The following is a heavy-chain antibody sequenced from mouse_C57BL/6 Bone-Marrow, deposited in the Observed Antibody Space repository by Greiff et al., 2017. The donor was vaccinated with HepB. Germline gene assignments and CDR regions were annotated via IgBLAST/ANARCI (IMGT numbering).Heavy chain of an antibody. CDR3: ARRKLGGAMDY. V-gene: IGHV1-81*01. Sequence: VQLQQSGAELARPGASVKLSCKASGYTFTSYGISWVKQRTGQGLEWIGEIYPRSGNTYYNEKFKGKATLTADKSSSTAYMELRSLTSEDSAVYFCARRKLGGAMDYWGQGATVTVSS. CDR1: GYTFTSYG. D-gene: IGHD4-1*01. CDR2: IYPRSGNT. J-gene: IGHJ4*01.